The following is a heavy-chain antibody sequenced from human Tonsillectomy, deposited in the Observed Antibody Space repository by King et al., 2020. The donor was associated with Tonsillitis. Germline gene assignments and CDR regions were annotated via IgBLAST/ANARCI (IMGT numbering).Heavy chain of an antibody. CDR2: ISPYNGNT. CDR1: GYTFTSYG. CDR3: AMGDVQDY. J-gene: IGHJ4*02. Sequence: QLVQSGAEVKKPGASVKVSCKVAGYTFTSYGISWVRQAPGQGLEWMGRISPYNGNTNYAQKLQGRVTMTTDTSTSTAYMEVRRLRSDDTVVYYCAMGDVQDYWGPGTLFTVSS. D-gene: IGHD3-16*01. V-gene: IGHV1-18*04.